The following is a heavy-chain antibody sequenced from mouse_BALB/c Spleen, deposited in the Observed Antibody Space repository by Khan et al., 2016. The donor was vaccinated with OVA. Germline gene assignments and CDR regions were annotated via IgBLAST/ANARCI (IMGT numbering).Heavy chain of an antibody. D-gene: IGHD4-1*01. CDR3: ARELGGYDARDY. J-gene: IGHJ4*01. CDR1: GYSITSDYA. CDR2: ISYSGST. Sequence: EVQLVESGPGLVKPSQSLSLTCTVTGYSITSDYAWNWIRHFPGNKLEWMGYISYSGSTTYNPSLKSRISITRDTSKDQSFLQLTSVTSAVTATYCCARELGGYDARDYWGQGTSVTVSS. V-gene: IGHV3-2*02.